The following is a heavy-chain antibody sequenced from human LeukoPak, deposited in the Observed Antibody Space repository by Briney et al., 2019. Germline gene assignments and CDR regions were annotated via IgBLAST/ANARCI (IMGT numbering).Heavy chain of an antibody. CDR2: IGIAGDT. J-gene: IGHJ6*02. CDR1: GFTFSSYD. V-gene: IGHV3-13*01. D-gene: IGHD6-13*01. CDR3: ARGGTSGIAAGEPYGMVV. Sequence: GGSLRLSYAASGFTFSSYDMHWVRQATAKGLEWVSAIGIAGDTYYPASVKGRFTLYRENAKNCLYLKMNSLRAGDTAVYYCARGGTSGIAAGEPYGMVVWGQGNTVTVSS.